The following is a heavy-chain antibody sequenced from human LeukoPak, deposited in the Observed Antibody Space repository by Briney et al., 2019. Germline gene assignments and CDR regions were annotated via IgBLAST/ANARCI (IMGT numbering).Heavy chain of an antibody. J-gene: IGHJ4*02. CDR1: GGTFSSYA. CDR3: AREGGSGWYETRFDY. D-gene: IGHD6-19*01. V-gene: IGHV1-69*13. CDR2: IIPIFGTA. Sequence: SVKVSCKASGGTFSSYAISWVRQAPGQGLEWMGGIIPIFGTANYAQKFQGRATITADESASTAYMELSSLRSEDTAVYYCAREGGSGWYETRFDYWGQGTLVTVSS.